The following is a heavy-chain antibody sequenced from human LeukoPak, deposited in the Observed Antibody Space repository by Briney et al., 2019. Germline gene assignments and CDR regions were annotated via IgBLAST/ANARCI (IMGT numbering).Heavy chain of an antibody. CDR2: ISSSSSII. V-gene: IGHV3-48*01. Sequence: GGSLRLSCAASGFTFSSYAMHWARQAPGKGLEWVSFISSSSSIIYYADSVKGRFTISRDNAKNSLYLQMNSLRAEDTAVYYCARDHQVGSGWSFDYWGQGTLVTVSS. CDR3: ARDHQVGSGWSFDY. J-gene: IGHJ4*02. CDR1: GFTFSSYA. D-gene: IGHD6-19*01.